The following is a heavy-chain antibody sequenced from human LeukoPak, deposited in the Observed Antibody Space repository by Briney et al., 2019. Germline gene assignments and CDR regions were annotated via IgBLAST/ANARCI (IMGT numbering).Heavy chain of an antibody. CDR2: INWNGGST. J-gene: IGHJ4*02. CDR1: GFTFDDYG. CDR3: ARDPLYGSGDGGYFDY. D-gene: IGHD3-10*01. V-gene: IGHV3-20*04. Sequence: GGSLRLSCEASGFTFDDYGMSWVRQAPGKGLEWVSGINWNGGSTGYADSVKGRFTISRDNAKNSLYLQMNSLRADDTAVYYCARDPLYGSGDGGYFDYWGQGTLVTVSS.